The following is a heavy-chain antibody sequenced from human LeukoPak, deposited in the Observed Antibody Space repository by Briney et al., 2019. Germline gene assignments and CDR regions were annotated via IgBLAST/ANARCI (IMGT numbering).Heavy chain of an antibody. D-gene: IGHD4-11*01. Sequence: PGGSLRLSCAASGFTFSSYWMSWVRQAPGKGLEWVANIKQDGSEKYYLDSVKGRFTISRDNAKNSLYLQMNSLRAEDTAVYYCARVFSYSQPNRDYYYYMDVWGKGTTVTVSS. V-gene: IGHV3-7*01. CDR2: IKQDGSEK. CDR1: GFTFSSYW. CDR3: ARVFSYSQPNRDYYYYMDV. J-gene: IGHJ6*03.